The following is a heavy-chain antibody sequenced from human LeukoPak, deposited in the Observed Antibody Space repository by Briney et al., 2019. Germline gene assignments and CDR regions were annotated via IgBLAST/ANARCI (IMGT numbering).Heavy chain of an antibody. J-gene: IGHJ5*02. CDR1: EFTFSSYE. Sequence: KTGGSLRLSCAASEFTFSSYEMNWVRQAPGKGLEWVSYISSSSSYTNYADSVKGRFTISRDNAKNSLYLQMNSLRAEDTAVYYCARKLGNNWNDVVSNWFDPWGQGTLVTVSS. D-gene: IGHD1-1*01. V-gene: IGHV3-21*05. CDR2: ISSSSSYT. CDR3: ARKLGNNWNDVVSNWFDP.